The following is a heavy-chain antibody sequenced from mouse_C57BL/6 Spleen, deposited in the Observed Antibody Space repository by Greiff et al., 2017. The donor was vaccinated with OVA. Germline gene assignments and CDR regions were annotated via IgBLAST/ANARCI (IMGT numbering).Heavy chain of an antibody. J-gene: IGHJ2*01. CDR2: ILPGSGST. CDR1: GYTFTGYW. V-gene: IGHV1-9*01. D-gene: IGHD1-1*01. Sequence: QVQLKESGAELMKPGASVKLSCKATGYTFTGYWIEWVKQRPGHGLEWIGEILPGSGSTNYNEKFKGKATFTADTSSNTAYMQLNSLTTEDSAIYYCARKSYYLYFDYWGQGTTLTVSS. CDR3: ARKSYYLYFDY.